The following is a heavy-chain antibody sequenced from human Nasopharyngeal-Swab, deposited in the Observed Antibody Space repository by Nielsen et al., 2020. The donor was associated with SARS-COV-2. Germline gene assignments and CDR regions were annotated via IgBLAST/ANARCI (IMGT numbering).Heavy chain of an antibody. CDR1: GFTFSSYS. J-gene: IGHJ4*02. V-gene: IGHV3-21*04. CDR2: ISSSSSYT. Sequence: GESLKISCAATGFTFSSYSMNWVRQAPGKGLEWVSSISSSSSYTNYADSVKGRFTISRDNAKNSLYLQMNSLRAEDTAVYYCARGGYYYDSSAWDYWGQGTLVTVSS. CDR3: ARGGYYYDSSAWDY. D-gene: IGHD3-22*01.